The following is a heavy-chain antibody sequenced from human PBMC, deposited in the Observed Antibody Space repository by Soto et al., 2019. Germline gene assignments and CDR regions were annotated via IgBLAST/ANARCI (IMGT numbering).Heavy chain of an antibody. D-gene: IGHD2-15*01. CDR3: ARAAPGSYCSGGSCWYYYYYMDV. CDR1: GDSISSFY. V-gene: IGHV4-59*01. Sequence: SETLSLTCTVSGDSISSFYWTWIRQPPGKGLEWVGYIFSSGSTNYNPSLKSRVTISVDTSKNQFSLKLSSVTAADTAVYYCARAAPGSYCSGGSCWYYYYYMDVWGKGTTVTVSS. J-gene: IGHJ6*03. CDR2: IFSSGST.